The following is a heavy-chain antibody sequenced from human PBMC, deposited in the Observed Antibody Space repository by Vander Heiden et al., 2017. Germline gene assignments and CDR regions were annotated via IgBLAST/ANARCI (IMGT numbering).Heavy chain of an antibody. CDR1: GGSISSSSYY. CDR2: IYYSGST. D-gene: IGHD3-10*01. J-gene: IGHJ5*02. Sequence: QLQLQESGPGLVKPSETLSLTCTASGGSISSSSYYWGWLRQPPGKGLEWIGSIYYSGSTYYNPSLKSRVTISVDTSKNQFSLKLSSVTAADTAVYYCARQTTMVRGVKGFDPWGQGTLVTVSS. V-gene: IGHV4-39*01. CDR3: ARQTTMVRGVKGFDP.